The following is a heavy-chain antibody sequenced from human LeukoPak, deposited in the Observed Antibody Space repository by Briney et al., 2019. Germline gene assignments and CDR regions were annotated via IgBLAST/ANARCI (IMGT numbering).Heavy chain of an antibody. Sequence: SETLFLTCTVSGGSISSSYWSWVRQPPGKGLEWIGYIYSSGRSYYNPSLQSRVTISVDTSKNEFSLKVTSVTAADTAVYYCARDPYDSGIWGQGTLVTVSS. CDR2: IYSSGRS. CDR3: ARDPYDSGI. J-gene: IGHJ4*02. D-gene: IGHD3-10*01. CDR1: GGSISSSY. V-gene: IGHV4-59*12.